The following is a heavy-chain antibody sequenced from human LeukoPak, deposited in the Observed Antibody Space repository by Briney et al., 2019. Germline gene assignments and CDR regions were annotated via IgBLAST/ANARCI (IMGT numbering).Heavy chain of an antibody. J-gene: IGHJ4*02. Sequence: SETLSLTCTVSGGSISSGSYYWSWIRQPAGKGLEWIGRIYTSGGTNYSPSLKSRVTISIDTSKNQFSLNLSSVTAADTAVYYCARDKIYCTNGVCYTVHFDYWGQGTLVTVSS. V-gene: IGHV4-61*02. CDR2: IYTSGGT. CDR3: ARDKIYCTNGVCYTVHFDY. D-gene: IGHD2-8*01. CDR1: GGSISSGSYY.